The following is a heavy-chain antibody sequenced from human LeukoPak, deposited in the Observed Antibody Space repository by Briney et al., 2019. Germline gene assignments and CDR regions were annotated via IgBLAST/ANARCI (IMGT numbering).Heavy chain of an antibody. Sequence: GGSLRLSCAVSGFTFRDYWMTWVRQAPGKGLEWVANINQDEGEQYYVDSVKGRFTISRDNAKDSLYLQMNSLRPEDTALYYCARPSVTTGVDAFDFWGQGTMVTVSS. J-gene: IGHJ3*01. CDR3: ARPSVTTGVDAFDF. CDR2: INQDEGEQ. D-gene: IGHD4-17*01. CDR1: GFTFRDYW. V-gene: IGHV3-7*01.